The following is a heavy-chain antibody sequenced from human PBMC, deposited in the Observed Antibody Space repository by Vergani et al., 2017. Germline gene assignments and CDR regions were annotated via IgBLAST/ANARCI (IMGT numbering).Heavy chain of an antibody. CDR2: ISNDGGNK. D-gene: IGHD3-3*01. J-gene: IGHJ5*02. V-gene: IGHV3-30*03. CDR1: GYSISSGY. Sequence: QVQLQESGPGLVKPSETLSLTCVVSGYSISSGYYWGWIRQSPGKGLEWVAVISNDGGNKYYADSVKGRFTIYKDNTVDMLSLQMNSLRPDDTAVYYCVRGGRGDHGDFWSRLGPWGQGTRVIVSS. CDR3: VRGGRGDHGDFWSRLGP.